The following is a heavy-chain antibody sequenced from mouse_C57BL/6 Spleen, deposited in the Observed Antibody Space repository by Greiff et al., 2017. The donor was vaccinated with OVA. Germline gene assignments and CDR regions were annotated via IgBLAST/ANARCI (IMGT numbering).Heavy chain of an antibody. D-gene: IGHD1-1*01. CDR3: TGVGNYYGSSDYFDY. CDR1: GFTFSSYA. J-gene: IGHJ2*01. CDR2: ISSGGDYI. V-gene: IGHV5-9-1*02. Sequence: EVQLVESGEGLVKPGGSLKLSCAASGFTFSSYAMSWVRQTPEKRLEWVAYISSGGDYIYYADTVKGRFTISRDNARNTLYLQMSSLKSEDTAMYYCTGVGNYYGSSDYFDYWGQGTTLTVSA.